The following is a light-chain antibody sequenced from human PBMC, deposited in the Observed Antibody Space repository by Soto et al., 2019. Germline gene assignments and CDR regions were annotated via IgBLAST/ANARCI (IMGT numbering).Light chain of an antibody. Sequence: EIVLTQSPGTLSLSPGERATLSCRASQSVSSSYLAWYQQKPGQAPGLLIYGASSRATGIPDGFSGSGSGTDFTLTISRLEPDDCALYYCQHYGSSTWTVGQGHKVEIK. CDR2: GAS. CDR1: QSVSSSY. V-gene: IGKV3-20*01. CDR3: QHYGSSTWT. J-gene: IGKJ1*01.